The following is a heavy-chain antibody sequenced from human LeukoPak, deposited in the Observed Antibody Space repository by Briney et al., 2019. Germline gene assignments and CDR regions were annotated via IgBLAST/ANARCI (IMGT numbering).Heavy chain of an antibody. D-gene: IGHD2-15*01. CDR1: GFTFSNYA. Sequence: GGSLRLSCAASGFTFSNYAMTWVRQAPGQGLEWVSVISGDSSGTYYADSVKGRFTISRDNFRSTVFLQMNSLRVDDTAISYCAKDVQHPGIVWGQGTLVTVSS. J-gene: IGHJ4*02. V-gene: IGHV3-23*01. CDR2: ISGDSSGT. CDR3: AKDVQHPGIV.